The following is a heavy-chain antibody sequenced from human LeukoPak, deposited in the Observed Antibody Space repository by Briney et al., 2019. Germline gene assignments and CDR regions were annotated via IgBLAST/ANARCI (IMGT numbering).Heavy chain of an antibody. V-gene: IGHV3-11*01. D-gene: IGHD3-10*01. J-gene: IGHJ5*02. Sequence: GGSLRLSCAASGFTFSDYYMSWIRQAPGKGLEWVSYISSSGSTIYYADSVKGRFTISRDNAKNSLYLQMNSLRAEDTAVYYCARDRDYGSGSYYNWFDPWGQGTLVTVSS. CDR3: ARDRDYGSGSYYNWFDP. CDR1: GFTFSDYY. CDR2: ISSSGSTI.